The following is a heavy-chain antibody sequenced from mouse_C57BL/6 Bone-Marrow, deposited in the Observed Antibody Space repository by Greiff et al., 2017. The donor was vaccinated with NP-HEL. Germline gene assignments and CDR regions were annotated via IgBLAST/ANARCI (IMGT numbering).Heavy chain of an antibody. CDR2: IWTGGGT. CDR3: ASGVYYGNYAGAMDY. D-gene: IGHD2-1*01. V-gene: IGHV2-9-1*01. Sequence: VQGVESGPGLVAPSQSLSITCTVSGFSLTSYAISWVRQPPGKGLEWLGVIWTGGGTNYNSAIKSRRSISKDNSKSQGFLQMNSLQTDDTARYYCASGVYYGNYAGAMDYWGQGTSVTVSS. CDR1: GFSLTSYA. J-gene: IGHJ4*01.